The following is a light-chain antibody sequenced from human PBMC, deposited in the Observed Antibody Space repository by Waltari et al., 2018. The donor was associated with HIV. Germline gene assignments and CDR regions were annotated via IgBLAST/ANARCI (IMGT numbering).Light chain of an antibody. V-gene: IGLV3-1*01. J-gene: IGLJ2*01. CDR3: QACDSSTVV. Sequence: SYALTQPPSVSVSPGQTASITCSGDKLGDKYACWYQQKPGQSPVLVIYQDSKRPSGIPERFSGSNSGNTATLTISGTQAMDEADYYCQACDSSTVVFGGGTKLTVL. CDR2: QDS. CDR1: KLGDKY.